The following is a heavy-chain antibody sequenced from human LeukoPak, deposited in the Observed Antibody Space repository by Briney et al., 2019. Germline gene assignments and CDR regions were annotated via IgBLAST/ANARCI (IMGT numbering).Heavy chain of an antibody. Sequence: AVKVSCKASGGTFNSYGIIWVRQAPGQGLEWMGGIIPILGTANYAQKFQGRVTITADKSTSTAYMELSSLRSEDTAVYYCGRGPRPPHYYYYMDVWGKGTTVTVSS. CDR1: GGTFNSYG. V-gene: IGHV1-69*10. J-gene: IGHJ6*03. CDR2: IIPILGTA. CDR3: GRGPRPPHYYYYMDV.